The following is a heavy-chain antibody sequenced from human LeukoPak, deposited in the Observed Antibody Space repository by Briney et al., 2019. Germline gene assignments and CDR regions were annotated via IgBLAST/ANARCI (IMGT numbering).Heavy chain of an antibody. J-gene: IGHJ4*02. V-gene: IGHV3-21*01. Sequence: PVGSLRLSCAASGFTFSTYAMHWVRQAPGKGLEWVSSIGPTGTDRYYADSVRGRFTISRDNAKNSMYLQMDSLRDEDTAVYYCATETIGRHYDYWGQGTLLTVSS. CDR3: ATETIGRHYDY. CDR1: GFTFSTYA. CDR2: IGPTGTDR. D-gene: IGHD1-14*01.